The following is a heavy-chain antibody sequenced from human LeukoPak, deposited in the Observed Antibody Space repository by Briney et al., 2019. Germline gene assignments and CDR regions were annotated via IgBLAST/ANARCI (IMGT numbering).Heavy chain of an antibody. Sequence: ASVKVSCTVSGYTLTELSMHWVRQAPGKGLEWMGGFDPEDGETIYAQKFQGRVTMTEDTSTDTAYMELSSLRSEDTAVYYCATVLSSDTTVTTTPGGYFDYWGQGTLVTVSS. CDR2: FDPEDGET. CDR1: GYTLTELS. D-gene: IGHD4-11*01. V-gene: IGHV1-24*01. J-gene: IGHJ4*02. CDR3: ATVLSSDTTVTTTPGGYFDY.